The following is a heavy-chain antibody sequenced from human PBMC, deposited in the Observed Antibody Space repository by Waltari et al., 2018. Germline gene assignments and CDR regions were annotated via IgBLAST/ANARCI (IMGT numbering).Heavy chain of an antibody. CDR2: IYSDDST. CDR3: ARDQVS. D-gene: IGHD1-20*01. Sequence: EVQLVESGGGLVQPGGSLRLSCAASGFTVSSNYLTWVRQAPGKGLEWVSIIYSDDSTYYADSVKGRFTISRDNSKNTLYLQMNSLRAEDTAVYYCARDQVSWGQGTTVTVSS. V-gene: IGHV3-66*01. J-gene: IGHJ6*02. CDR1: GFTVSSNY.